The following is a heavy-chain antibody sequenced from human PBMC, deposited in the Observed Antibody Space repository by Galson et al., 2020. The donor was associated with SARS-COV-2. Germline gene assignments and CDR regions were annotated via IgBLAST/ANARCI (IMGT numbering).Heavy chain of an antibody. Sequence: GGSLRLSCAVSGITFKNNAISWVRQAPGKGLEWISGISGDGVMTLYANSGKGRFTISRDTFKNTVYLEMNSLRAEDTAEYYCAKGEGVPAAIGPVGPVCGMDVWGQGTAVTVSS. CDR3: AKGEGVPAAIGPVGPVCGMDV. V-gene: IGHV3-23*01. J-gene: IGHJ6*02. D-gene: IGHD2-2*01. CDR1: GITFKNNA. CDR2: ISGDGVMT.